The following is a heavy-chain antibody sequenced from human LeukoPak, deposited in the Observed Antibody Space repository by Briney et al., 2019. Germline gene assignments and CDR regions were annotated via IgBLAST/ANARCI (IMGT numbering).Heavy chain of an antibody. D-gene: IGHD3-22*01. CDR2: ITTSSSYT. Sequence: TGGSLRLSCEASGFSFSSYNMDWVRQTPGKGLEWISSITTSSSYTFYADSVKGRFTISRDNSKNTLYLQMNSLRAEDTAVYYCAKCPRLGVITPVDYWGQGTLVTVSS. CDR1: GFSFSSYN. CDR3: AKCPRLGVITPVDY. J-gene: IGHJ4*02. V-gene: IGHV3-21*04.